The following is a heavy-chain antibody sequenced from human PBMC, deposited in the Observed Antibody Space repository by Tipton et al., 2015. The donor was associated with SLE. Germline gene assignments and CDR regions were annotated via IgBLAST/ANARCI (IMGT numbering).Heavy chain of an antibody. CDR1: GGSFSGYY. CDR2: IYYSGST. V-gene: IGHV4-59*01. Sequence: TLSLTCAVYGGSFSGYYWSWIRQPPGKGLEWIGYIYYSGSTNYNPSLKSRVTISVDTSKNQFSLKLTSVTAADTAVYYCARDPSSSWGGSRSFDLWGRGTLVTDSS. CDR3: ARDPSSSWGGSRSFDL. D-gene: IGHD6-13*01. J-gene: IGHJ2*01.